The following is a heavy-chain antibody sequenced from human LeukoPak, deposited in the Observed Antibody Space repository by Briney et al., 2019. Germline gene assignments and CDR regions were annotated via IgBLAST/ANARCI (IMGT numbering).Heavy chain of an antibody. CDR1: GGSISSSSYY. V-gene: IGHV4-61*05. CDR3: ARCPEYSSVSYYYYYGMDV. Sequence: PSETLSLTCTVSGGSISSSSYYWGWIRQPPGKGLEWIGYIYYSGSTNYNPSLKGRVTISVDTSKNQFSLKLSSVTAADTAVYYCARCPEYSSVSYYYYYGMDVWGQGATVTVSS. CDR2: IYYSGST. J-gene: IGHJ6*02. D-gene: IGHD3-22*01.